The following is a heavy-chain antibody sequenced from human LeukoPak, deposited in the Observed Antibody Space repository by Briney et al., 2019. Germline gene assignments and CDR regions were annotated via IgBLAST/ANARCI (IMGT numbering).Heavy chain of an antibody. Sequence: GGSLRLSCAASGFTFSNAWMSWVRQAPGKGLEWVSLISGSGDSTYYADSVKGRFTISRDNSKNTLYLQMNSLRAEDTAVYYCAKDLYGDYGDDYWGQGTLVTVSS. CDR3: AKDLYGDYGDDY. V-gene: IGHV3-23*01. J-gene: IGHJ4*02. CDR1: GFTFSNAW. CDR2: ISGSGDST. D-gene: IGHD4-17*01.